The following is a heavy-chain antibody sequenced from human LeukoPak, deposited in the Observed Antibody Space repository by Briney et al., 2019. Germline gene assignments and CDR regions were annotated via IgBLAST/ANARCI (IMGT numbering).Heavy chain of an antibody. CDR1: GGSISSGDYY. CDR2: IYYSGST. CDR3: ARGQTITIFGVVIPFDP. V-gene: IGHV4-30-4*01. D-gene: IGHD3-3*01. J-gene: IGHJ5*02. Sequence: SQTLSLTCTVSGGSISSGDYYWSWTRQPPGKGLEWIGYIYYSGSTYYNPSLKSRVTISVDTSKNQFSLKLSSVTAADTAVYYCARGQTITIFGVVIPFDPWGQGTLVTVSS.